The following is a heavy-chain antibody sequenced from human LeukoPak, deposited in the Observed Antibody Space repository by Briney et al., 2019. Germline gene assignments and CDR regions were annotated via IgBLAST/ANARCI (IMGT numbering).Heavy chain of an antibody. V-gene: IGHV3-15*01. J-gene: IGHJ4*02. CDR2: IKSKTDGGTT. CDR3: TTITAAGYIDY. CDR1: GFTVSNAW. Sequence: PGGSLRLSCAASGFTVSNAWMSWVRQGPGKGLEWVGRIKSKTDGGTTDHAAPVKGRFTISRDDSKNTLYLQMNSLKTEDTAVYYCTTITAAGYIDYWGQGTLVTVSS. D-gene: IGHD6-13*01.